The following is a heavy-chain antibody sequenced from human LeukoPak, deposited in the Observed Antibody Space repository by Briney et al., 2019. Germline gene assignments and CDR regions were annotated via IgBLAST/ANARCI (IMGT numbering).Heavy chain of an antibody. J-gene: IGHJ4*02. D-gene: IGHD3-22*01. CDR2: INWNGGRI. Sequence: GGSLRLSCGASGFTFDDFDMGWVRQVPGQGLKWVSGINWNGGRIIYADSVKGRFTISRDNAKNSLYLQMNSLRAEDTALYYCATYSFDRGYYFDYWGQGTLVTVSS. CDR1: GFTFDDFD. CDR3: ATYSFDRGYYFDY. V-gene: IGHV3-20*04.